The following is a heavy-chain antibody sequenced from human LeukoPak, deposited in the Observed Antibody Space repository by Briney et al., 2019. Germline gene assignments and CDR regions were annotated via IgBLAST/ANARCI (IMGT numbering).Heavy chain of an antibody. CDR3: ARDRGGYTYSHDY. Sequence: GGSLRLSCAASGFTFSSYGMHWVRQAPCKGLEWVAVIWYDGSNKYYADSVKGRFTISRDNSKNTLYLQMNSLRAEDTAVYYCARDRGGYTYSHDYWGQGTLVTVSS. V-gene: IGHV3-33*01. CDR1: GFTFSSYG. CDR2: IWYDGSNK. J-gene: IGHJ4*02. D-gene: IGHD5-18*01.